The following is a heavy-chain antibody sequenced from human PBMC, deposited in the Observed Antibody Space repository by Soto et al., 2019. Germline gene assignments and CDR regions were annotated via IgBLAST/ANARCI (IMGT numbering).Heavy chain of an antibody. D-gene: IGHD3-16*01. J-gene: IGHJ4*02. CDR2: IFPNGGT. CDR3: SRDDGASPYDC. Sequence: SLRLSCAASGFTVNSKYMSWVRQAPGKGLEWISVIFPNGGTYYADSVKGRFTIYRDNSQNTVYLQMSSLRGEDTAVYYCSRDDGASPYDCWGQGTLVTVSS. CDR1: GFTVNSKY. V-gene: IGHV3-66*01.